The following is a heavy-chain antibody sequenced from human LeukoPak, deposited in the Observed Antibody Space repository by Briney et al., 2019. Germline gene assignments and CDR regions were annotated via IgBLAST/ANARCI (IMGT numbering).Heavy chain of an antibody. V-gene: IGHV3-21*04. CDR3: ARVVAAAGNNWFDP. Sequence: GGSLRLSCAASGFTFSSYSMNWVRQAPGKGLEWVSSISSSSSYIYYADSVKGRFTISRDNAKNSLYLQMNSLRAEDTALYYCARVVAAAGNNWFDPWGQGTLVTVSS. J-gene: IGHJ5*02. D-gene: IGHD6-13*01. CDR1: GFTFSSYS. CDR2: ISSSSSYI.